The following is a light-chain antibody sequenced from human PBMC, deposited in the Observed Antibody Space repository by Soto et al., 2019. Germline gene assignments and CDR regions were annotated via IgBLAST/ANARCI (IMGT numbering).Light chain of an antibody. CDR1: SSDVGNYNS. CDR2: DVS. J-gene: IGLJ2*01. Sequence: QSALTQPASVSGSPGQSITISCSGASSDVGNYNSVSWYQQHPGKAPKVLIYDVSSRSSGVSYRFSGSQSGNTASRTIYGLQADDEAVDYCSSYRSTSALEVLFGRGTKVTVL. CDR3: SSYRSTSALEVL. V-gene: IGLV2-14*03.